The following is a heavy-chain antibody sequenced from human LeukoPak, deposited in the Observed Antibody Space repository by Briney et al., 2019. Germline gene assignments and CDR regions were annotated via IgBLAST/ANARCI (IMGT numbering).Heavy chain of an antibody. CDR2: IYYSGST. CDR1: GGSISSYY. J-gene: IGHJ4*02. V-gene: IGHV4-59*01. Sequence: SETLSLTCTVSGGSISSYYWSWIRQPPGKGLEWNGYIYYSGSTNYNPSLKSRVTISVDTSKNQFSLKLSSVTAADTAVYYCARVLYYDFWSGPYYFDYWGQGTLVTVSS. D-gene: IGHD3-3*01. CDR3: ARVLYYDFWSGPYYFDY.